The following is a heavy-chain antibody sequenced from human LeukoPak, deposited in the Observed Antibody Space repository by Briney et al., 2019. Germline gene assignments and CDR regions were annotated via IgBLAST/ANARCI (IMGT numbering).Heavy chain of an antibody. J-gene: IGHJ4*02. V-gene: IGHV3-11*04. CDR2: ISSSGSTI. CDR3: ARVAYSSSWYPPFDY. D-gene: IGHD6-13*01. CDR1: GFTFSDYY. Sequence: PGGSLRLSCAASGFTFSDYYMSWIRQAPGKGLEWVSYISSSGSTIYYADSVRGRFTFSRDNSKNTLYLQMNSLRAEDTAVYYCARVAYSSSWYPPFDYWGQGTLVTVSS.